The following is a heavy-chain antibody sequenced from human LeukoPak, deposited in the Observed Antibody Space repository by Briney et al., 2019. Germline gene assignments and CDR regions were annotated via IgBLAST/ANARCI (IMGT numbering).Heavy chain of an antibody. CDR2: ISAYNGNT. V-gene: IGHV1-18*01. CDR3: ARDQGLRIAAAGGLDY. D-gene: IGHD6-13*01. Sequence: GASVKVSCKASGYTFTSYGISWVRQAPQQGHEWMGCISAYNGNTNYAQKLQGRVTMTTDTSTSTAYMELRSLRSDDTAVYYCARDQGLRIAAAGGLDYWGQGTLVTVSS. J-gene: IGHJ4*02. CDR1: GYTFTSYG.